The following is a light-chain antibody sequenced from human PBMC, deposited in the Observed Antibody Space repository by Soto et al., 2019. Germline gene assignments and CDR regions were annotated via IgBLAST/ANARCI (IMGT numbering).Light chain of an antibody. CDR3: SSYAGTNTLVL. V-gene: IGLV2-14*01. J-gene: IGLJ2*01. CDR2: DVN. CDR1: SSDIGGYNY. Sequence: QSALTQPASVSGSPGQSITISCTGTSSDIGGYNYVSWFQQHPGKAPKLIIYDVNNRPSGVSNRFSGSKSGTTASLAISGLQAEDEPEYFCSSYAGTNTLVLFGGGTKLTVL.